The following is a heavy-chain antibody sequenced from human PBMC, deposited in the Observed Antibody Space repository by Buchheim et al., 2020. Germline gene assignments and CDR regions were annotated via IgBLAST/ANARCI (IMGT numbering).Heavy chain of an antibody. CDR2: INPDGSST. CDR3: ARDLPNTGSYPHY. Sequence: EVQLVESGGTLVQPGGSLRLSCAASRITFSTYWMHWVRQAPGKGLVWVSRINPDGSSTSYADAVRGRFTISRDNAKNTLYLQMNSLTGEDTAVYYCARDLPNTGSYPHYWGQGTL. D-gene: IGHD1-26*01. V-gene: IGHV3-74*01. J-gene: IGHJ4*02. CDR1: RITFSTYW.